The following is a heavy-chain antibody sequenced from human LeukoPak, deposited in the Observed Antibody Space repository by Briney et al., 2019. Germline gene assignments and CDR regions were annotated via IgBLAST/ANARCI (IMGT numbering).Heavy chain of an antibody. D-gene: IGHD3-10*01. CDR2: ISSSTGTI. Sequence: GGSLRLSCAASGFTFSSYSMNWVRQAPGKGLEWVSYISSSTGTIYYADSVKGRFTISRDNAKNSLYLQMNSLRDEDTAVYYCARDSGDFFVAPFDYWGQGTLVTVSS. J-gene: IGHJ4*02. CDR3: ARDSGDFFVAPFDY. V-gene: IGHV3-48*02. CDR1: GFTFSSYS.